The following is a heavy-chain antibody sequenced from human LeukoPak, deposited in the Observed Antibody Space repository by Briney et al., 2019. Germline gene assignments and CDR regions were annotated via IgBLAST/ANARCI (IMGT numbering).Heavy chain of an antibody. CDR3: AKFLPTHIVVANYYFDY. V-gene: IGHV3-23*01. Sequence: GGSLRLPCAASGFTFSSYAMSWVRQAPGKGLEWVSAISGSGGSTYYADSVKGRFTISRDNSKNTLYLQMNNLRAEDTAVYYCAKFLPTHIVVANYYFDYWGQGTLVTVSS. J-gene: IGHJ4*02. D-gene: IGHD2-21*01. CDR1: GFTFSSYA. CDR2: ISGSGGST.